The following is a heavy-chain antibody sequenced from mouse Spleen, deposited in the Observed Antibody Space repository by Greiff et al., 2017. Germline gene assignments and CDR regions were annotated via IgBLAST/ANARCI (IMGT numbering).Heavy chain of an antibody. CDR2: IYPGDGDT. J-gene: IGHJ4*01. CDR3: AREYYYGSYYAMDY. CDR1: GYAFSSSW. D-gene: IGHD1-1*01. V-gene: IGHV1-82*01. Sequence: QVQLQQSGPELVKPGASVKISCKASGYAFSSSWMNWVQQRPGKGLEWIGRIYPGDGDTNYNGKFKGKATLTADKSSSTAYMQLSSLTSEDSAVYFCAREYYYGSYYAMDYWGQGTSVTVSS.